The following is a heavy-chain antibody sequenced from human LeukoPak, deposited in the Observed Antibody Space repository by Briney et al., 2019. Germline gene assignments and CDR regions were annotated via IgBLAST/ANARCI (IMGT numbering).Heavy chain of an antibody. CDR1: GFTFSDYF. CDR3: ARCAGTPQYYYYYYYMDV. V-gene: IGHV3-11*04. J-gene: IGHJ6*03. CDR2: ISPSGTTI. D-gene: IGHD1/OR15-1a*01. Sequence: GGSLRLSCAASGFTFSDYFLSWVRQAPGKGLEWLSYISPSGTTIYYADSVRGRFTISRDNAKNSLYLQMNSLRAEDTALYYCARCAGTPQYYYYYYYMDVWGKGTTVTVSS.